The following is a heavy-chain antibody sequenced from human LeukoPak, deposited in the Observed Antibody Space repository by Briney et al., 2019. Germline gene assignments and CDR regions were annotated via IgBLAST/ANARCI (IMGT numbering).Heavy chain of an antibody. Sequence: SETLSLTCTVSGGSISSYYWSWIRQPPGKGLEWIGYIYYSGSTNYNPSLKSRVTISVDTSKNQFSLKLSSVTAADTAVYYCARADGYNPGGFDYRGQGTLVTVSS. V-gene: IGHV4-59*01. D-gene: IGHD5-24*01. CDR3: ARADGYNPGGFDY. CDR2: IYYSGST. J-gene: IGHJ4*02. CDR1: GGSISSYY.